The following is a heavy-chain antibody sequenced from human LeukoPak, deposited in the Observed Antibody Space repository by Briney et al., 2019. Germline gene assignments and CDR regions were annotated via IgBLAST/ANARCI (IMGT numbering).Heavy chain of an antibody. J-gene: IGHJ4*02. CDR3: ARTSGESTAALRPPFDY. CDR1: GFTFSSYS. CDR2: ISSSSGYK. V-gene: IGHV3-21*01. Sequence: GGSLTLSCAVSGFTFSSYSMTWVRQAPGKGLEWVSSISSSSGYKYYADSVKGRFTISRDNAKNSLYLQMDSLRAEDAAVYYCARTSGESTAALRPPFDYWAQGTLATVSS. D-gene: IGHD6-6*01.